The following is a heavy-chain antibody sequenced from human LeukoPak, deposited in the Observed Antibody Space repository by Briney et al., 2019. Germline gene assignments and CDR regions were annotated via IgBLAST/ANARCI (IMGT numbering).Heavy chain of an antibody. V-gene: IGHV3-74*01. J-gene: IGHJ4*02. Sequence: PGGSLRLSCAASGFIFGNHWMHWVRQAPGEGLVWVSRINGDGSTTDCADSVKGRFTISRDNAKNTLYLQMNSLRAEDTAVYYCARVGYCSGNTCYATYDYWGQGTLVTVSS. CDR1: GFIFGNHW. CDR2: INGDGSTT. CDR3: ARVGYCSGNTCYATYDY. D-gene: IGHD2-2*01.